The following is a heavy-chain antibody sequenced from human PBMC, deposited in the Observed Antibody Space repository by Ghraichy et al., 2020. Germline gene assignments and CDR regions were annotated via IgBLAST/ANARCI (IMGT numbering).Heavy chain of an antibody. V-gene: IGHV3-33*01. D-gene: IGHD6-13*01. CDR1: GFTFSSYG. Sequence: GGSLRLSCAASGFTFSSYGMHWVRQAPGKGLEWVAVIWYDGSNKYYADSVKGRFTISRDNSKNTLYMQMNSLRAEDTAVYYCARDRYWQLSWGLDAFDIWGQGTMVTVSS. CDR2: IWYDGSNK. CDR3: ARDRYWQLSWGLDAFDI. J-gene: IGHJ3*02.